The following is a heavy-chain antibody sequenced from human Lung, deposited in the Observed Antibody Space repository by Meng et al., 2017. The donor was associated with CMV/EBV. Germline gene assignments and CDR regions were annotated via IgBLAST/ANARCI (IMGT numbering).Heavy chain of an antibody. V-gene: IGHV5-51*01. CDR3: AKAPNLYYYYGLDV. CDR2: IYPGDSET. Sequence: KVSXKASGFSFTNSWVGWVRQMPGKGLEWMAFIYPGDSETKYSPAFQGQVTISADKSISTAYLQWSSLKASDTAMYYCAKAPNLYYYYGLDVWGQGTTVTVSS. J-gene: IGHJ6*02. CDR1: GFSFTNSW.